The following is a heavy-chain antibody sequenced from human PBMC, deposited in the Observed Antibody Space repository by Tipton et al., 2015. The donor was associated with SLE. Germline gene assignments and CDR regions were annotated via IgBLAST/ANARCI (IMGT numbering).Heavy chain of an antibody. D-gene: IGHD6-13*01. CDR2: IRSDGSNK. J-gene: IGHJ4*02. CDR3: ARGSQQLVY. V-gene: IGHV3-33*01. Sequence: SLRLSCAASGFTVSSCAMHWVRQAPGKGLEWVANIRSDGSNKYYADSVKGRFTISRDNSNNTLYLQMNSLRAEDTAVYYCARGSQQLVYWGQGTLVTVSS. CDR1: GFTVSSCA.